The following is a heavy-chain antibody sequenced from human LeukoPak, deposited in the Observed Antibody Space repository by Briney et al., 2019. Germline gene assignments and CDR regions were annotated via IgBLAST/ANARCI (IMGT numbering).Heavy chain of an antibody. Sequence: GGSLRLSCAASGFTFSSYWMSWVRQAPGKGLEWVANIKQDGSEKYYVDSVKGRFTISRDNAKNSLYLQMNSLRAEDTAVYYCARADIVVVPAAMPGAFNIWGQGTMVTVSS. D-gene: IGHD2-2*01. J-gene: IGHJ3*02. CDR3: ARADIVVVPAAMPGAFNI. CDR2: IKQDGSEK. CDR1: GFTFSSYW. V-gene: IGHV3-7*01.